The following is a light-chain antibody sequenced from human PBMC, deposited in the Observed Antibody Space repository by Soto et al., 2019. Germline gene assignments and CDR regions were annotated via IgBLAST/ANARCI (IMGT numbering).Light chain of an antibody. CDR1: QGISNF. J-gene: IGKJ1*01. Sequence: IQLTQSPSSLAASVGHRIGVTFRASQGISNFLAWYQQKPGKAPKLLIYAASTLQSGVPSRFSGSGSGTDFTLTISSLQPEDFATYYCQQANSFPWTFGQGTKVDIK. CDR3: QQANSFPWT. CDR2: AAS. V-gene: IGKV1-9*01.